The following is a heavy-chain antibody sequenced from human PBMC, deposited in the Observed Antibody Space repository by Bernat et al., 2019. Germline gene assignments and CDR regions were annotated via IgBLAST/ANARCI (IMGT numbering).Heavy chain of an antibody. Sequence: QVQLVESGGGLVKPGGSLRLSCAASGFTFSDYYMSWIRQAPGKGLEWVSYISSSSSYTEYADSVRGRFTISRNTAKNSLYLQMNSLRAEDTAVYYCARGTSSSAPYMEVWGKGTTVTVSS. J-gene: IGHJ6*03. CDR1: GFTFSDYY. CDR2: ISSSSSYT. CDR3: ARGTSSSAPYMEV. V-gene: IGHV3-11*05.